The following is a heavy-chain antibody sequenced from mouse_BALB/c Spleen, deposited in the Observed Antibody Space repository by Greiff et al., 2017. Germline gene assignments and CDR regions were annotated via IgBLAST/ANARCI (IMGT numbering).Heavy chain of an antibody. V-gene: IGHV3-6*02. Sequence: ESGPGLVKPSQSLSLTCSVTGYSITSGYYWNWIRQFPGNKLEWMGYISYDGSNNYNPSLKNRFSITRDTSKNQFFLKLNSVTTEDTATYYCAGMITPPFDYWGQGTTLTVSA. CDR1: GYSITSGYY. J-gene: IGHJ2*01. CDR2: ISYDGSN. CDR3: AGMITPPFDY. D-gene: IGHD2-4*01.